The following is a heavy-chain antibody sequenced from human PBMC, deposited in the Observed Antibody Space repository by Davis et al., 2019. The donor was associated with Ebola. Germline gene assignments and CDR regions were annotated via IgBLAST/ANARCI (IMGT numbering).Heavy chain of an antibody. D-gene: IGHD1-26*01. CDR1: GFTFSSYS. CDR3: AKDRSGMGGGFDY. V-gene: IGHV3-21*04. Sequence: GESLKISCAASGFTFSSYSMNWVRQAPGKGLEWVSSISSSSSYIYYADSVKGRFTISRDNAKNSLYLQMNSLRAEDTALYYCAKDRSGMGGGFDYWGQGTLVTVSS. CDR2: ISSSSSYI. J-gene: IGHJ4*02.